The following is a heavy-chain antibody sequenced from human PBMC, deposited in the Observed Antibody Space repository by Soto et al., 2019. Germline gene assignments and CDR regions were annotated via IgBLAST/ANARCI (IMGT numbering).Heavy chain of an antibody. D-gene: IGHD3-3*01. CDR1: GYTFTSYN. J-gene: IGHJ4*02. Sequence: ASVKVSCKASGYTFTSYNINWVRQAPGQGLEWVAGSNSNSGNSDHAQKFQGRLTVTRDTSISTAYMELSSLRSDDTAVYYCVLLGVFDHWGQGTLVTVSS. CDR3: VLLGVFDH. V-gene: IGHV1-8*01. CDR2: SNSNSGNS.